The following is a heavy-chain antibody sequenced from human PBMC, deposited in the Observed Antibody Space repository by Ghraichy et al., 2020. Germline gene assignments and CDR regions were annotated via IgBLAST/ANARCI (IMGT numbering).Heavy chain of an antibody. CDR2: IGSSSADYM. CDR3: ARGRTPDYYDTSAYSFDS. Sequence: GESLNISCAASGFTFSVYGLHWVRQAPGKGLEWVSSIGSSSADYMYFADSVKGRFTISRDDAKNSLFLQMNSLRDDDTAIYYCARGRTPDYYDTSAYSFDSWGQGTLVTVSS. CDR1: GFTFSVYG. V-gene: IGHV3-21*01. J-gene: IGHJ4*02. D-gene: IGHD3-22*01.